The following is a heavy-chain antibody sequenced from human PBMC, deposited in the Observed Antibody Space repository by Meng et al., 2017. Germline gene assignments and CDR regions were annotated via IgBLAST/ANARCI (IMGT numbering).Heavy chain of an antibody. CDR3: ARRGIAARPFYY. V-gene: IGHV4-34*01. CDR1: GGSFSGYY. D-gene: IGHD6-6*01. Sequence: VQLQQWGAGLLKPSETLFLTGAVYGGSFSGYYWSWIRQPPGKGLEWIGEINHSGSTNYNPSLKSRVTISVDTSKNQFSLKLSSVTAADTAVYYCARRGIAARPFYYWGQGTLVTVS. J-gene: IGHJ4*02. CDR2: INHSGST.